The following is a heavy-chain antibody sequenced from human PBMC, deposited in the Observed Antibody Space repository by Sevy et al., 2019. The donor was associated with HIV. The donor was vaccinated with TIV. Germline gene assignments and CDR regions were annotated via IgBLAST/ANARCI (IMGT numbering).Heavy chain of an antibody. Sequence: GGSLRLSCIAPGFKFYGHGIHWVRQAPGKGLQWVAGISHDGDNKIYGDSVKGRFSISGDQSKNTVYLQMGTLTPEDTAIYYCARDFEVNNWRVVGAYDMWGLGTLVTVSS. CDR2: ISHDGDNK. CDR1: GFKFYGHG. D-gene: IGHD3-3*01. J-gene: IGHJ3*02. CDR3: ARDFEVNNWRVVGAYDM. V-gene: IGHV3-30*14.